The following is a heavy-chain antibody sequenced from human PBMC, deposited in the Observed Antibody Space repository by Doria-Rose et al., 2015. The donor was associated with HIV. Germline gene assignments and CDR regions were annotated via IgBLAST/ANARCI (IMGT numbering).Heavy chain of an antibody. D-gene: IGHD3-10*01. CDR3: AKAPIIGPKYYLYMDV. CDR1: GFSFESYA. V-gene: IGHV3-9*01. Sequence: VQLVESGGGLVQPGRSLRLSCVGSGFSFESYAMHWVRLAPGTGLEWVAGTSWDSGAKGNADSVEGRFTISRDNAKKSVYLEMRSLRPEDTAFYYCAKAPIIGPKYYLYMDVWGKGTSVTVSS. CDR2: TSWDSGAK. J-gene: IGHJ6*03.